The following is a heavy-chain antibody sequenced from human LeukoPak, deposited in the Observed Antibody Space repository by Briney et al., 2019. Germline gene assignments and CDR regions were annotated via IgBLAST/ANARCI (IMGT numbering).Heavy chain of an antibody. V-gene: IGHV3-30*18. D-gene: IGHD6-13*01. CDR2: ISYDGSNK. CDR1: GFTFSSYG. CDR3: AKERAAAGTSFDY. J-gene: IGHJ4*02. Sequence: GRSLRLSCAASGFTFSSYGMHWVRQAPGKGLEWVAVISYDGSNKYYADSVKGRFTISRDNSKNTLYLQVNSLRAEDTAVYYCAKERAAAGTSFDYWGQGTLVTVSS.